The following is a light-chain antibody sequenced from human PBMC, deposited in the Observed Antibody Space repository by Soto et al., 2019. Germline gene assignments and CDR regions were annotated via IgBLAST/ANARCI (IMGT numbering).Light chain of an antibody. CDR2: DAS. V-gene: IGKV1-5*01. CDR3: QQYNSYSQT. Sequence: DIQMTQSPSTLSASVGDRVTITCRASQSIGSWLAWYQQKPGKAPKLLIYDASGLESGVPSRFSGSGSGTQFTLTISSLQPDDFATYYCQQYNSYSQTFGQGTKVDIK. CDR1: QSIGSW. J-gene: IGKJ1*01.